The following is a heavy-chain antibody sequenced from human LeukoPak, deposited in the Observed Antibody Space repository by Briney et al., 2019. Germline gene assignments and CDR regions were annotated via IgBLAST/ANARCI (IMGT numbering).Heavy chain of an antibody. V-gene: IGHV1-3*01. Sequence: ASVKVSCKASGYTFSDYPIHWLRQAPGQRFEWMGWISAGNIKYSQNFQDRINITRDTSASTAYMELSSLRSEDTAVYYCASEAAAGKPYFDYWGQGALVTVSS. D-gene: IGHD6-13*01. CDR2: ISAGNI. J-gene: IGHJ4*02. CDR1: GYTFSDYP. CDR3: ASEAAAGKPYFDY.